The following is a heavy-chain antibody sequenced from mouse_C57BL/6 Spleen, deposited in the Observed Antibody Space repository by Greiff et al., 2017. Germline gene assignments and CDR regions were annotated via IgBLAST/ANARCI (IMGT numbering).Heavy chain of an antibody. J-gene: IGHJ3*01. V-gene: IGHV1-61*01. CDR2: IYPSDSET. Sequence: QVQLKQPGAELVRPGSSVKLSCKASGYTFTSYWMDWVKQRPGQGLEWIGNIYPSDSETHYNQKFKDKATLTVDKSSSTAYMQLSSLTSEDSAVYYCAREGYDRAWFAYWGQGTLVTVSA. D-gene: IGHD2-12*01. CDR3: AREGYDRAWFAY. CDR1: GYTFTSYW.